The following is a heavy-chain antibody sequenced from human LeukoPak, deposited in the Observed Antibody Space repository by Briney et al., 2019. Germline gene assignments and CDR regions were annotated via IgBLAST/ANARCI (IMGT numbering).Heavy chain of an antibody. CDR3: ARGGYDYVWGSYRYPRYFGY. CDR2: INHSGST. Sequence: PSETLSLTCAVYGGSFSGYYWSWIRQPPGKGLEWIGEINHSGSTNYNPSLKSRVTISVDTSKNQFSLKLSSVTAADTAVYYCARGGYDYVWGSYRYPRYFGYWGQGTLVTVSS. D-gene: IGHD3-16*02. J-gene: IGHJ4*02. CDR1: GGSFSGYY. V-gene: IGHV4-34*01.